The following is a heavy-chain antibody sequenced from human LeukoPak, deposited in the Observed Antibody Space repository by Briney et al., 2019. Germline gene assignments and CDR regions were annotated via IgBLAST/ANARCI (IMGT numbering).Heavy chain of an antibody. CDR3: AKSIGSSWSPFDY. V-gene: IGHV3-23*01. Sequence: PGGSLRLSCAASGFAFSSYWMHWVRQVPGKGLEWVSAISGSGDSTYYADSVKGRFTISRDNSKNTLYLQMNSLRAEDTAVYYCAKSIGSSWSPFDYWGQGTLVTVSS. CDR1: GFAFSSYW. D-gene: IGHD6-13*01. CDR2: ISGSGDST. J-gene: IGHJ4*02.